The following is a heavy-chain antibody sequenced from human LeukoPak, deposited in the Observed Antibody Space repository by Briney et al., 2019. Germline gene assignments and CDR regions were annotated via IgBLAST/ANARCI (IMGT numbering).Heavy chain of an antibody. Sequence: SQTLSLTCTVSGGSISSGSYYWSWIRQPAGKGLEWIGRIYASGSTNYNPSLKSQVTISVDTSKNQFSLKLSSVTAADTAVYYCARTPFGELGDWFDPWGQGTLVTVSS. V-gene: IGHV4-61*02. CDR2: IYASGST. D-gene: IGHD3-10*01. CDR3: ARTPFGELGDWFDP. CDR1: GGSISSGSYY. J-gene: IGHJ5*02.